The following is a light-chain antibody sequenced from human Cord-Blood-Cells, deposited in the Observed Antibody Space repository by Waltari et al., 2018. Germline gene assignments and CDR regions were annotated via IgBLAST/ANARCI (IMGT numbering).Light chain of an antibody. J-gene: IGKJ1*01. CDR1: QSVSSNY. CDR3: QQYGSSPPT. Sequence: EIVLTQSPGTLSLSPGERATLSCRASQSVSSNYLAWYQQKPGQAPRLLIYGASSRATGIPDRFSSSGSGTDFTLTISRLEPEDFAVYYCQQYGSSPPTFGQGTKVEI. V-gene: IGKV3-20*01. CDR2: GAS.